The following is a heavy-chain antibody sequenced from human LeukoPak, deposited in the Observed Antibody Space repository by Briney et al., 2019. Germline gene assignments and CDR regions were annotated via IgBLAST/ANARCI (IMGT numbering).Heavy chain of an antibody. D-gene: IGHD2-21*02. Sequence: SETLSLTCTVSGGSISTISYYWGWIRQPPGKGLEWIGSIYYNGNTYYNPSLKSRVTISVDTSKNQFSLMLSSVTAADTAVYYCVRLGFGIVVVTADYFDYWGQGILVTVSS. CDR2: IYYNGNT. V-gene: IGHV4-39*07. J-gene: IGHJ4*02. CDR1: GGSISTISYY. CDR3: VRLGFGIVVVTADYFDY.